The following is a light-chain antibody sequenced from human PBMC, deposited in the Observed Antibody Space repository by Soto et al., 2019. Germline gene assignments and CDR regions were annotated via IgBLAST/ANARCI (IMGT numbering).Light chain of an antibody. Sequence: IQLTQSPSSLSASVEDRVTITCRASQGISSDLAWYQQKPGKAPRLLIYSASTLQNGVPSRFSGSGSGTDFTLTISGLQLVYFATYYCQELNSYPVSCGPGPRLE. J-gene: IGKJ5*01. V-gene: IGKV1-9*01. CDR2: SAS. CDR1: QGISSD. CDR3: QELNSYPVS.